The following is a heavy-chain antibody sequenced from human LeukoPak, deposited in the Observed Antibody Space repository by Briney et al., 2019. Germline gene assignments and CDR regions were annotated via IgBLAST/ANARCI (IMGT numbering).Heavy chain of an antibody. J-gene: IGHJ4*02. CDR3: ARIESYRAAVGTFDY. Sequence: SQTLSLTCAISGDSVSRNSATWNWIRQSPSRGLEWLGTTYYRSKWYRDYAVSVKSRIAINPDTSKNQFSLQLSSVTPEDTAVYYCARIESYRAAVGTFDYWGQGTLVTVSS. D-gene: IGHD6-13*01. CDR2: TYYRSKWYR. CDR1: GDSVSRNSAT. V-gene: IGHV6-1*01.